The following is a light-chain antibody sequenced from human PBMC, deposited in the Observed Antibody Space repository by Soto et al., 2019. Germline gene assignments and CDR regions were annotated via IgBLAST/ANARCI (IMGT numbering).Light chain of an antibody. CDR1: QSVGRN. CDR3: QQYNHGPPLT. Sequence: EIVMTQSPATLSVSPGERATLSCRASQSVGRNLAWYQQKPGQAPRLLIYGASTRATGIPARFSGSGSGTEFTLTISSLQSEDFAIYSCQQYNHGPPLTCGGGTKVEIK. J-gene: IGKJ4*01. V-gene: IGKV3-15*01. CDR2: GAS.